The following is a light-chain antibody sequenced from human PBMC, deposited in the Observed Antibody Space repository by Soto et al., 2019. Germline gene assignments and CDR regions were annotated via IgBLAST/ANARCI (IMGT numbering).Light chain of an antibody. CDR3: QQYRSYPWT. CDR2: EAS. CDR1: QSINDL. Sequence: DIQMTQSPSTLSASVGDRVTITCRASQSINDLLAWYQQKPGRAPNLLIYEASKLESGVPSRCTGSGSGTEFTLTIDSLQPDDFASYYCQQYRSYPWTFGQGTKVEIK. J-gene: IGKJ1*01. V-gene: IGKV1-5*03.